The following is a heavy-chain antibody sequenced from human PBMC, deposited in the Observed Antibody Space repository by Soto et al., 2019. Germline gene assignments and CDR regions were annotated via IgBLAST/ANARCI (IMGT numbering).Heavy chain of an antibody. D-gene: IGHD3-22*01. J-gene: IGHJ4*02. CDR3: ARSIVVVTSFDY. CDR2: INAGNGNT. CDR1: GYIFVNYG. V-gene: IGHV1-3*01. Sequence: ASVKVCCKASGYIFVNYGSSWVRQAPGQRLEWMGWINAGNGNTKYSQKFQGRVTITRDTSASTAYMELSSLRSEDTAVYYCARSIVVVTSFDYWGQGTLVTVSS.